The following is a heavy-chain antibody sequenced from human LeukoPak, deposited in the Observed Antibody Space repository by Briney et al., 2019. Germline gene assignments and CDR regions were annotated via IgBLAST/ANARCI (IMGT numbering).Heavy chain of an antibody. V-gene: IGHV1-69*05. Sequence: SVKVSCKASGGTFSSYAISWVQQAPGQGLEWMGRIIPIFGTANYAQKFQGRVTITTDESTSTAYMELSSLRSEDTAVYYCARAYYDSSGYYLFFGYWGQGTLVTVSS. J-gene: IGHJ4*02. D-gene: IGHD3-22*01. CDR3: ARAYYDSSGYYLFFGY. CDR2: IIPIFGTA. CDR1: GGTFSSYA.